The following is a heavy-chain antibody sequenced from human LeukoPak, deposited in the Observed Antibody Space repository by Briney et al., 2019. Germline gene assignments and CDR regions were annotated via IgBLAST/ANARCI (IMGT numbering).Heavy chain of an antibody. CDR2: INSSSSYI. CDR1: GFTFSSYS. CDR3: ARDYPVTMIVVVLDV. J-gene: IGHJ6*04. V-gene: IGHV3-21*01. Sequence: GGSLRLSCAASGFTFSSYSMNWVRQAPGKGLEWVSSINSSSSYIYYADSVKGRFTISRDNAKNSLYLQMNSLRAEDTAVYYCARDYPVTMIVVVLDVWGKGTTVTVSS. D-gene: IGHD3-22*01.